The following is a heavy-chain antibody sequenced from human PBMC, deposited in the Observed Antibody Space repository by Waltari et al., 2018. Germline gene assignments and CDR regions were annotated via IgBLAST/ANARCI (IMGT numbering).Heavy chain of an antibody. CDR1: GFTFTHSC. Sequence: EVQLVESGADLVNPGGSLRLSCHASGFTFTHSCLTWVRQAPGKGLEWVGRIKSKTDGGTTDYAAPVKGRFTISRDDSKNTLDLQMYSLKVEDTADYYCTTVTGVPRWGQGTLVTVSS. J-gene: IGHJ4*02. CDR2: IKSKTDGGTT. V-gene: IGHV3-15*07. D-gene: IGHD7-27*01. CDR3: TTVTGVPR.